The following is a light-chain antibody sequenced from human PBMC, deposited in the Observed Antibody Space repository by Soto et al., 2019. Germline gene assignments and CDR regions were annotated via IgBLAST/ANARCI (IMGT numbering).Light chain of an antibody. Sequence: ELVLTQSPGTLSLSPGERATLSCRASQSVGSNYLAWYQQKPGQSPRLLIFGASSRATGIPDRFSGSSSGTEFTLTISRLEPEDFSVYYCQQYGTSPRFTFGPGTKVDV. CDR2: GAS. V-gene: IGKV3-20*01. CDR3: QQYGTSPRFT. CDR1: QSVGSNY. J-gene: IGKJ3*01.